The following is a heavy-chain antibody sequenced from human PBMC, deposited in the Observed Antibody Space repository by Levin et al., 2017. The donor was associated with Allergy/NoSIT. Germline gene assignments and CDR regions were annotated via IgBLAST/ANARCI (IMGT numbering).Heavy chain of an antibody. CDR1: GGSISSYY. CDR3: GRHSSAYAGFDP. D-gene: IGHD5-12*01. J-gene: IGHJ5*02. CDR2: IFYSGST. V-gene: IGHV4-59*01. Sequence: PSETLSLTCTVSGGSISSYYWSWIRQPPGKGLEWIGYIFYSGSTNYNPSLKSRVTISVDTSKNQFSLKLSSVTAADTALYYCGRHSSAYAGFDPWGQGTLVTVSS.